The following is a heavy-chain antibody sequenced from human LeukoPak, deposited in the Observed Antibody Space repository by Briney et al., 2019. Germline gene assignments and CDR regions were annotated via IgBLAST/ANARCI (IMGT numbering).Heavy chain of an antibody. V-gene: IGHV4-38-2*02. CDR1: GYSISSGYY. Sequence: PSETLSLTCTVSGYSISSGYYWGWIRQPPGKGLEWIGSIYHSGSTYYNPSLKSRVTISVDTSKNQFSLKLSSVTAADTAVYYCARGQPPPRGAPAEFDYWGQGTLVTVSS. CDR2: IYHSGST. J-gene: IGHJ4*02. D-gene: IGHD3-10*01. CDR3: ARGQPPPRGAPAEFDY.